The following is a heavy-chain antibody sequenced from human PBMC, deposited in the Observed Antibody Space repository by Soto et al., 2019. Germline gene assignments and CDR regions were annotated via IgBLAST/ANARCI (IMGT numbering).Heavy chain of an antibody. CDR2: INAYNGNT. D-gene: IGHD2-15*01. CDR1: GYTFTSYG. V-gene: IGHV1-18*01. J-gene: IGHJ3*02. CDR3: ARDDQYCSGGSCYSGSGAFDI. Sequence: ASVKVSCKASGYTFTSYGISWVRQAPGQGLEWMGIINAYNGNTNYAQKFQGRVTMTRDTSTSTVYMELSSLRSEDTAVYYCARDDQYCSGGSCYSGSGAFDIWGQGTMVTVSS.